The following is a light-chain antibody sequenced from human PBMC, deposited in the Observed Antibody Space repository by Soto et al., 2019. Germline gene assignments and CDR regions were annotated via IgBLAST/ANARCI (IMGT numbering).Light chain of an antibody. Sequence: QSVLTQPPSASGSLGQSVTISCTGTSSDVGGHNYVSWYQQNPGKAPTVIIYEVNKRPSGVPGRFSGSKSGNTASLTVSGLQAEDETDYYCSSYADTNNLLFGGGTKLTVL. J-gene: IGLJ2*01. V-gene: IGLV2-8*01. CDR2: EVN. CDR3: SSYADTNNLL. CDR1: SSDVGGHNY.